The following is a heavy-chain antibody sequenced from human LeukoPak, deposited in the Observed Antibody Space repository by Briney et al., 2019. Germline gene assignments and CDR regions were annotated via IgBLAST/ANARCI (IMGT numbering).Heavy chain of an antibody. CDR2: INHSGST. D-gene: IGHD3-10*01. V-gene: IGHV4-34*01. CDR3: ARESNYYGSGTGWFDP. CDR1: GGSFSGYY. Sequence: SETLSLTCAVYGGSFSGYYWSWIRQPPGKGLEWIGEINHSGSTNYNPSLKSRVTISVDTSKNQLSLKLSSVTAADTAVYYCARESNYYGSGTGWFDPWGQGTLVTVSS. J-gene: IGHJ5*02.